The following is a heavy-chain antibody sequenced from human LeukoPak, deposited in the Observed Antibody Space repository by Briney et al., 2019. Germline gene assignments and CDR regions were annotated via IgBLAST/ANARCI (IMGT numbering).Heavy chain of an antibody. Sequence: GGSLRLSCAASGFTFSSYSMNWVRQASGKGLEWVSSISSSSSSIYYADSVKGRFTISRGNAKNSLYLQMNSLRAEDTAVYYCARASGDIVETATMGSYWGQGTLVTVSS. CDR2: ISSSSSSI. J-gene: IGHJ4*02. CDR3: ARASGDIVETATMGSY. V-gene: IGHV3-21*01. D-gene: IGHD5-18*01. CDR1: GFTFSSYS.